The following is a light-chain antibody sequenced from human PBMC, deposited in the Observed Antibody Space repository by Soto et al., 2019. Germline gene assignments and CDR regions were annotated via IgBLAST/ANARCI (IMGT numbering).Light chain of an antibody. Sequence: EIQMTQSPSSLSASVVDRVTITCQASQDISNYLNWYQQKPGKAPKLLIYDASNLETGVPSRFSGSGSGTDFTFTISSLEPEDIATYYCQQSFGQGTRLEI. CDR2: DAS. J-gene: IGKJ5*01. V-gene: IGKV1-33*01. CDR3: QQS. CDR1: QDISNY.